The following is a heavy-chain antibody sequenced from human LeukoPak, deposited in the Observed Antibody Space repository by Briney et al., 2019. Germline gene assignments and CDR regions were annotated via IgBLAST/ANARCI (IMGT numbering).Heavy chain of an antibody. J-gene: IGHJ4*02. CDR3: AKSRRGHVVGGFDY. CDR1: GFTFSSYA. V-gene: IGHV3-23*01. D-gene: IGHD2-21*01. CDR2: ISGSGGST. Sequence: GGSLRLSCAASGFTFSSYAMSWVRQAPGKGLEWVSAISGSGGSTYYADSVKGRFTISRVNSKNTLYLQMTPLRAEDPAVYSCAKSRRGHVVGGFDYWGQGTLVTVSS.